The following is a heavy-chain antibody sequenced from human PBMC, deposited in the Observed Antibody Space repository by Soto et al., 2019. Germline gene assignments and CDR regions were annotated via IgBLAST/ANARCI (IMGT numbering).Heavy chain of an antibody. CDR3: ARGGSDYDFWSGYYYYYYGMDV. CDR2: INHSGST. J-gene: IGHJ6*02. Sequence: SETLSLTCAVYGGSFSGYYWSWIRQPPGKGLEWIGEINHSGSTNYNPSLKSRVTISVDTSKNQFPLKLSSVTAADTAVYYCARGGSDYDFWSGYYYYYYGMDVWGQGTTVTVSS. CDR1: GGSFSGYY. V-gene: IGHV4-34*01. D-gene: IGHD3-3*01.